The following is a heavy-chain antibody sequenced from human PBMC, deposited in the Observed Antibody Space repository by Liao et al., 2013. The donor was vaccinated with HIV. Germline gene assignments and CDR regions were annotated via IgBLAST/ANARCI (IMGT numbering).Heavy chain of an antibody. CDR1: GGSFSGYF. Sequence: QVQLQQWGAGLLKPSETLSLTCAVYGGSFSGYFWSWIRQPPGKGLEWIGEIDGSGSTNYNPSLNSRVTISVDASRNQFSLKMTFVSAADTAVYYCARSRSGMLHYFVSWGQGTLVTVSS. D-gene: IGHD1-1*01. CDR2: IDGSGST. CDR3: ARSRSGMLHYFVS. J-gene: IGHJ4*02. V-gene: IGHV4-34*01.